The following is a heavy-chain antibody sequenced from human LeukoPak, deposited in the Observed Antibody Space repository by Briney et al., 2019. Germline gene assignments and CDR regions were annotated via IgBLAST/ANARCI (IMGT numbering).Heavy chain of an antibody. D-gene: IGHD3-3*01. Sequence: GGSLRLSCVASGFPFSSYWMNWVRQAPGKGLEWVSSISTSGGLSSVYYADSVKGRFTISRDNAKNSLFLQMNSLGAEDTAVYYCARGGLTITVFGVPIIRNFDYWGQGTLVTVSS. CDR3: ARGGLTITVFGVPIIRNFDY. CDR1: GFPFSSYW. J-gene: IGHJ4*02. V-gene: IGHV3-21*06. CDR2: ISTSGGLSSV.